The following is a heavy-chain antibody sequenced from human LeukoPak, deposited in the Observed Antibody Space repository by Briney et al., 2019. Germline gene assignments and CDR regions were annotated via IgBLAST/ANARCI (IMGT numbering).Heavy chain of an antibody. V-gene: IGHV3-53*01. CDR2: IYSGGST. CDR1: GFTVSFNY. CDR3: ARAQWRTFSYYYMDV. D-gene: IGHD6-19*01. Sequence: GGSLRLSCAASGFTVSFNYMSWVRQAPGEGLEWISVIYSGGSTYYADSMKRRFTISRDDSKNTLYLQMNSLRAEDTAIYYCARAQWRTFSYYYMDVWGKGTTVTVSS. J-gene: IGHJ6*03.